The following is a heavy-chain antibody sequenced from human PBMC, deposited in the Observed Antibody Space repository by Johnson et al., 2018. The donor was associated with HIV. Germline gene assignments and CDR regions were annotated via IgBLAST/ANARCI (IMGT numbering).Heavy chain of an antibody. D-gene: IGHD3-10*01. CDR2: ISYDGSTK. V-gene: IGHV3-30-3*02. J-gene: IGHJ3*02. CDR1: GFTFSSYV. Sequence: QVQLVESGGGAVQPGTSLRLSCAASGFTFSSYVMHWVRQAPGKGLEWVSVISYDGSTKYYADSVKGRFTISRDNSKNTLYLQMNSLRAEDTAVYYCAKDFGSGRGFDIWGQGTMVTVSS. CDR3: AKDFGSGRGFDI.